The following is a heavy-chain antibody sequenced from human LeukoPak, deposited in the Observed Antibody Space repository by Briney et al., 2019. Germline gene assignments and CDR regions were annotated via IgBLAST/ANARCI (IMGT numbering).Heavy chain of an antibody. CDR3: ARLRVSGSYLYYFDY. J-gene: IGHJ4*02. V-gene: IGHV4-4*09. Sequence: SSETLSLTCTVSGGSISSYHWRWVRQPPGKGLEWIGYILTSGTTNCNPSLKSRLTISGDTSKNQFTLRLSSVTAADTAVYLCARLRVSGSYLYYFDYWGQGTLVTVSS. D-gene: IGHD1-26*01. CDR2: ILTSGTT. CDR1: GGSISSYH.